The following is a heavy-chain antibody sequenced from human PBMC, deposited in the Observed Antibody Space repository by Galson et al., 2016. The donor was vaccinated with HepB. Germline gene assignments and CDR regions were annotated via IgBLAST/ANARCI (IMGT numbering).Heavy chain of an antibody. CDR3: AKTLHYGDYMAAYDS. D-gene: IGHD4-17*01. CDR2: GST. V-gene: IGHV4-39*01. J-gene: IGHJ4*02. Sequence: GSTYYNPSLKSRVTISVDTSKNQFSLKLNSVTAADTAVYYCAKTLHYGDYMAAYDSWGQGTLVTVSS.